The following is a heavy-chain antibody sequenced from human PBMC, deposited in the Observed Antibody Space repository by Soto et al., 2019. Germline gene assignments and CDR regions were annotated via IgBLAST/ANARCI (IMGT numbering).Heavy chain of an antibody. CDR1: GGSFSGYY. D-gene: IGHD4-17*01. CDR2: INHSGST. J-gene: IGHJ4*02. CDR3: ARVTGEGHYGN. V-gene: IGHV4-34*01. Sequence: SETLSLTCAVYGGSFSGYYWSWIRQPPGKGLEWIGEINHSGSTNYNPSLKSRVTISVDTSKNQFSLKLSSVTAADTAVYYCARVTGEGHYGNWGQGTLVTVSS.